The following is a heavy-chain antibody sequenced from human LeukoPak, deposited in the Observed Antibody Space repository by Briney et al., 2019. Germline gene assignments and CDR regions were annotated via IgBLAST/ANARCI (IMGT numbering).Heavy chain of an antibody. CDR3: ATPAAGPGAEYSLY. J-gene: IGHJ1*01. CDR2: IDFTSRYI. Sequence: GGSLRLSCTASGFTLTNLAMTWVRQAPGKGLEWVSSIDFTSRYIYNADSVKGRFTTSRDNAKNSLDLQMNSLKVEDTAVYYCATPAAGPGAEYSLYWGQGTLVIVSS. CDR1: GFTLTNLA. V-gene: IGHV3-21*01. D-gene: IGHD6-13*01.